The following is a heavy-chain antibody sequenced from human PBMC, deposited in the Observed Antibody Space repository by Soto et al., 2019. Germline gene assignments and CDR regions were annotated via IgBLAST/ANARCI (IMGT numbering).Heavy chain of an antibody. CDR3: ARPYGSGP. J-gene: IGHJ5*02. V-gene: IGHV4-39*01. D-gene: IGHD3-10*01. Sequence: QLQLQESGPGLVKPSETLSLTCIVSGGSIIRSSYYWGWVRQPPGKGLEWIGSSYYTGRVYYNPSLKSRVTVSVDTSKNQFSLKLTSVTAADTAVYYCARPYGSGPWGQGTLVTVSS. CDR2: SYYTGRV. CDR1: GGSIIRSSYY.